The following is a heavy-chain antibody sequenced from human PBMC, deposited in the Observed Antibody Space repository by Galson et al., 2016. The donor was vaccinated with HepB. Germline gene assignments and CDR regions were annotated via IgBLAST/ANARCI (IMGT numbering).Heavy chain of an antibody. Sequence: SVKVSCKASGYIFINYGMHWVRQAPGQRPEWMAWINPENGNRKFSQKFQGRVNITEDTSATTVYMELSSLISEDTAVYFCARGPLRGPFVYYYGVDVWGQGTPVTVSS. J-gene: IGHJ6*02. CDR3: ARGPLRGPFVYYYGVDV. D-gene: IGHD3-10*01. CDR2: INPENGNR. V-gene: IGHV1-3*01. CDR1: GYIFINYG.